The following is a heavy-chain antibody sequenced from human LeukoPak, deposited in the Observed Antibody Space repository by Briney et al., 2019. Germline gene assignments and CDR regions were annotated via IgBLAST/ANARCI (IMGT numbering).Heavy chain of an antibody. CDR3: ARERGKWFGDLAFDI. V-gene: IGHV3-53*05. Sequence: GGSLRLSCAAFGFTVSSNYMSWVRQAPGKGLEWVSVIGGGGTYYGDSVRGRFTISRDNSENMLYLQMSSLRVGDTAVYYCARERGKWFGDLAFDIWGQGTMVTVSS. CDR1: GFTVSSNY. CDR2: IGGGGT. J-gene: IGHJ3*02. D-gene: IGHD3-10*01.